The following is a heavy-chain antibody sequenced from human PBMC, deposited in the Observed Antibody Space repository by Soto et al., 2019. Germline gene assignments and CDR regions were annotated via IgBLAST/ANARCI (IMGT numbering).Heavy chain of an antibody. CDR1: GFTFSSYV. J-gene: IGHJ4*02. D-gene: IGHD2-15*01. CDR3: SRGGYCSGGSCYYAY. CDR2: ISGSGGST. Sequence: EVQLLESGGGLVQPGGSLRLSCAASGFTFSSYVMSWVRQAPGKGLEWVSAISGSGGSTYYADSVKGRFTISRDNSKNTLYLQMNSLRAEDTAVYYCSRGGYCSGGSCYYAYWGQGTLVTVSS. V-gene: IGHV3-23*01.